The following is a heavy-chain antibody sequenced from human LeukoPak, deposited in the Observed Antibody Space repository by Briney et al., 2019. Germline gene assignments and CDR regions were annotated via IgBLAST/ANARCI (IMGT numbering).Heavy chain of an antibody. CDR3: AKDGTIGYCSSTSCYGDAFDI. D-gene: IGHD2-2*03. J-gene: IGHJ3*02. CDR1: GFTFSNYW. Sequence: GGSLRLSCAASGFTFSNYWMSWVRQAPGKGLEWVSAISGSGGSTYYADSVKGRFTISRDNSKNTLYLQMNSLRAEDTAVYYCAKDGTIGYCSSTSCYGDAFDIWGQGTMVTVSS. V-gene: IGHV3-23*01. CDR2: ISGSGGST.